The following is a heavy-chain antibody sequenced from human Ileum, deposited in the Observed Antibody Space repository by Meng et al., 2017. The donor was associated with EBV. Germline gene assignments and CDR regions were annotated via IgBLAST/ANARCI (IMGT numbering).Heavy chain of an antibody. CDR2: ISAYNGNT. V-gene: IGHV1-18*01. D-gene: IGHD1-26*01. J-gene: IGHJ4*02. CDR3: ARVEVGITSGDY. CDR1: GYTFTNYG. Sequence: QAQLVQSGGKGKKPGASVKVSCKASGYTFTNYGITWVRQAPGQGLEWMGWISAYNGNTNYAQTLQGRVTMTTDTSTSTAYMELGSLRSDDTAVYYCARVEVGITSGDYWGQGTLVTVSS.